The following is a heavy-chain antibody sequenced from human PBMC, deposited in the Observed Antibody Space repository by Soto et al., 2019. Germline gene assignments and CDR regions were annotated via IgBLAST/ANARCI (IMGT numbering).Heavy chain of an antibody. CDR2: IYTSGST. V-gene: IGHV4-4*07. CDR1: GGSISIYY. CDR3: ARTTAVPNTLRSRYFFDY. D-gene: IGHD4-17*01. J-gene: IGHJ4*02. Sequence: PSETLSLTCTVSGGSISIYYWSWIRQPAEKGLEWIGLIYTSGSTNYNPSLKSRVTMSVDTSKNQFSLKLSSVTAADTALYYCARTTAVPNTLRSRYFFDYWGQGTLVTVSS.